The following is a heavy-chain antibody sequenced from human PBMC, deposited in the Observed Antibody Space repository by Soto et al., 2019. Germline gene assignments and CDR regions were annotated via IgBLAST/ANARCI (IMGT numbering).Heavy chain of an antibody. V-gene: IGHV1-69*13. D-gene: IGHD3-22*01. Sequence: ASVKVSCKASGGTFSSYAISWVRQAPGQGLEWMGGIIPIFGTANYAQKFQGRITITADESTSTAYMELSSLRSEDTAVYYCAREGYYYDSSGYYFDYWGQGTLVTVSS. CDR3: AREGYYYDSSGYYFDY. CDR2: IIPIFGTA. J-gene: IGHJ4*02. CDR1: GGTFSSYA.